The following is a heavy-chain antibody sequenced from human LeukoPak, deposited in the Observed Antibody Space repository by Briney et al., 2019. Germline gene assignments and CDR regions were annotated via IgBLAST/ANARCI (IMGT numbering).Heavy chain of an antibody. Sequence: PGRSLRLSCAASGFTFSSYGMHWVRQAPGKGLEWVAVISYDGSNKYYADSVKGRFTISRDNSKNTLYLQMNSLRAEDTAVYYCAKWALSHGSGWWYFDYWGQGTLVTVSS. V-gene: IGHV3-30*18. CDR3: AKWALSHGSGWWYFDY. CDR2: ISYDGSNK. CDR1: GFTFSSYG. J-gene: IGHJ4*02. D-gene: IGHD6-19*01.